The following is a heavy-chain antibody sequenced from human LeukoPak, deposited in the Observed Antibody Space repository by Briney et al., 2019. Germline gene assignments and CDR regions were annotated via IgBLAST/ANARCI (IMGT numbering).Heavy chain of an antibody. D-gene: IGHD6-19*01. CDR3: ARVRWLVPEDY. J-gene: IGHJ4*02. V-gene: IGHV3-21*01. CDR2: ISSSSSCI. CDR1: GFTFSSHS. Sequence: PGGSLRLSCEASGFTFSSHSMNWVRQAPGKGLEWVSSISSSSSCIYYADSVKGRFTISRDNAKNSLYLQMNSLRAEDTAVYYCARVRWLVPEDYWGQGTLVTVSS.